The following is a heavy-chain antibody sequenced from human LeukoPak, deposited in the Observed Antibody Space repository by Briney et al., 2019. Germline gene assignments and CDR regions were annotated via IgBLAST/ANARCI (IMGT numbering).Heavy chain of an antibody. CDR3: XXXXXLXXAVDY. V-gene: IGHV2-70*01. D-gene: IGHD6-19*01. Sequence: SGPALVNATQTLTLTCTFSGFSLSTSGMCVSWIRQPPGKALEWLALISWDDDKYFSTSLKTRPTISKDTSKNQVVLTMTNLXXXXXXXXXXXXXXXLXXAVDYWGQGTLVAVSS. J-gene: IGHJ4*02. CDR2: ISWDDDK. CDR1: GFSLSTSGMC.